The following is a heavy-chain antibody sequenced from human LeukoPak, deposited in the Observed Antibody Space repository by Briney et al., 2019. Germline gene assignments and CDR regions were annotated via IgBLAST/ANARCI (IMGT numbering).Heavy chain of an antibody. D-gene: IGHD6-13*01. J-gene: IGHJ6*03. CDR1: GFTFSSYA. CDR3: AKEGYSRGYYSYYYMDV. CDR2: ISYDGSNK. V-gene: IGHV3-30*04. Sequence: GGSLRLSCAASGFTFSSYAMHWVRQAPGKGLEWVAVISYDGSNKYYADSVKSRFTISRDNSKNTLYVQMNSLRAEDTAVYYCAKEGYSRGYYSYYYMDVWGKGTTVTVSS.